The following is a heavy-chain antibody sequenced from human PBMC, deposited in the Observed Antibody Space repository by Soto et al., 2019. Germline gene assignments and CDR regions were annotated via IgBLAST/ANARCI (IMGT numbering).Heavy chain of an antibody. CDR1: GGTFSSYA. V-gene: IGHV1-69*06. J-gene: IGHJ6*02. CDR3: ARGATFEYSSSSKYYYYGMDV. Sequence: SVKVSCKASGGTFSSYAISWVRQAPGQGLEWMGGIIPIFGTANYAQKFQGRVTITADKSTSTAYMELSSLRSEDTAVYYCARGATFEYSSSSKYYYYGMDVWGQGTTVTVSS. CDR2: IIPIFGTA. D-gene: IGHD6-6*01.